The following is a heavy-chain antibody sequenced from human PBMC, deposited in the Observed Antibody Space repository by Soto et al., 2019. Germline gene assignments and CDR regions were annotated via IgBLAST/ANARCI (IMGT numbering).Heavy chain of an antibody. V-gene: IGHV3-30*18. J-gene: IGHJ4*02. CDR3: AKDKGTYYYDSSGYYCAY. D-gene: IGHD3-22*01. CDR2: ISYDGSNK. Sequence: QVQLVESGGGVVQPGRSLRLSCAASGFTFSSYGMHWVRQAPGKGLEWVAVISYDGSNKYYADSVKGRFTISRDNSKNTLYLQMNSLRAEDTAVYYCAKDKGTYYYDSSGYYCAYWGQGTLVTVSS. CDR1: GFTFSSYG.